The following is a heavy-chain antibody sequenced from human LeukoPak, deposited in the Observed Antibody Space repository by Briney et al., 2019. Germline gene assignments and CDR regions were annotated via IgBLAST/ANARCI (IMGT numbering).Heavy chain of an antibody. CDR3: AKGRNEDGDAALNY. CDR1: GFPFSSYA. CDR2: ISGSGDNT. D-gene: IGHD4-17*01. Sequence: GGSLRLSCSASGFPFSSYAMHWVRQAPGKGLEWVSSISGSGDNTFYADSVKGRFTISRDNSKNTLYLQMNTLRAEDTAAYHCAKGRNEDGDAALNYWGQGTLVTVSS. V-gene: IGHV3-23*01. J-gene: IGHJ4*02.